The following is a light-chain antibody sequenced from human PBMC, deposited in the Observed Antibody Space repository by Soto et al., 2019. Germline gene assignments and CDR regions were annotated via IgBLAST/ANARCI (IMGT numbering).Light chain of an antibody. Sequence: DDVMTQSPLSLPVTLGQPASISCRSSQSLVYNDGNTYLDWFQQRPGQSPRRLIYEVSNWDSGVPDRFSGSGSGTDFTLNISRVEAEEVGVYYCMQGTHSLGTFGQGTKVEIK. CDR2: EVS. CDR1: QSLVYNDGNTY. J-gene: IGKJ1*01. V-gene: IGKV2D-30*01. CDR3: MQGTHSLGT.